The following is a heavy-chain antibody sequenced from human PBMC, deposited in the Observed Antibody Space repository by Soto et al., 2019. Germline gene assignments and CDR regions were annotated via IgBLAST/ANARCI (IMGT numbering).Heavy chain of an antibody. Sequence: QLQLQESGSGLVEPSQTLSLTCAVSGGSISADGYSWSWIRQPPGKGLECIGYIYPSGSTYYNPSPKRRVTLSVDRSKDQFSLKLTSVTAPDTAVYYCARDYGHNWFAPWGQGTLNTVSS. J-gene: IGHJ5*02. D-gene: IGHD4-17*01. CDR3: ARDYGHNWFAP. V-gene: IGHV4-30-2*01. CDR1: GGSISADGYS. CDR2: IYPSGST.